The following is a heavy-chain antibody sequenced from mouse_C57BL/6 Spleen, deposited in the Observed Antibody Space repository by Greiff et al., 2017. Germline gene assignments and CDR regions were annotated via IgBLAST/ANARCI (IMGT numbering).Heavy chain of an antibody. CDR2: IYPRSGNT. CDR3: ASQRGDYDGAMDY. V-gene: IGHV1-81*01. J-gene: IGHJ4*01. Sequence: VQLQQSGAELARPGASVKLSCKASGYTFTSYGISWVQQRTGQGLEWIGEIYPRSGNTYYNDKFKGKATLTADKSSSTAYMELRSMTSEDSAVYFCASQRGDYDGAMDYWGQGTSVTVSS. CDR1: GYTFTSYG. D-gene: IGHD2-4*01.